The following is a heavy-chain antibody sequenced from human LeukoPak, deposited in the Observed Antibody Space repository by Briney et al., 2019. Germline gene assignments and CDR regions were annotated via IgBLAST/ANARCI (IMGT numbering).Heavy chain of an antibody. J-gene: IGHJ4*02. V-gene: IGHV6-1*01. CDR2: IYYMSKWYN. CDR3: ARWQPRDRSLDY. D-gene: IGHD6-13*01. Sequence: SQTLSLTCAISGDSVSSNSAAWNWIRQSPSRGLEWLGRIYYMSKWYNDYAVSVKSRITINPDTSKNQFSLQLNSVTPEDTAVYYCARWQPRDRSLDYWGQGTLVTVSS. CDR1: GDSVSSNSAA.